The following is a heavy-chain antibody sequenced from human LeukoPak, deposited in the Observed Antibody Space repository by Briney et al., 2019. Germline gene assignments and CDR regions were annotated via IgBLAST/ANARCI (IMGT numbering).Heavy chain of an antibody. CDR2: INHSGST. CDR1: GGSFSGYY. V-gene: IGHV4-34*01. CDR3: ARGPAPQLDY. J-gene: IGHJ4*02. Sequence: SSETLSLTCAVYGGSFSGYYWSWIRQPPGKGLEWIGEINHSGSTNYNPSLKSRVTISVDTSKNQFSLKLSSVTAADTAVYYCARGPAPQLDYWGQGTLVTVSS.